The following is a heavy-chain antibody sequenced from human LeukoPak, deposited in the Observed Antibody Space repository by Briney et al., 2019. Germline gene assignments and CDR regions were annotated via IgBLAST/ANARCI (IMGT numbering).Heavy chain of an antibody. CDR2: VSGTDGST. CDR3: AKARRRFLEWTPGDWDY. D-gene: IGHD3-3*01. Sequence: HTGGSLRLSCAASGFTFSSYAMSWVRQAPGKGLEWVSTVSGTDGSTYYADSVTGRFTISRDNSKNTLYLQMNSLRAEDTAVYYCAKARRRFLEWTPGDWDYWGQGTLVTVSS. CDR1: GFTFSSYA. J-gene: IGHJ4*02. V-gene: IGHV3-23*01.